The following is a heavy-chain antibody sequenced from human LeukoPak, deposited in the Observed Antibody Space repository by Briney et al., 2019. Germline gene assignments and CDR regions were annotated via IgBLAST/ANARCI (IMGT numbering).Heavy chain of an antibody. V-gene: IGHV3-23*01. J-gene: IGHJ4*02. Sequence: PGGSLRLSCAASGFTFSSYAMSWVRQAPGKGLEWVSAISGSGGSTYYADSVKGRSTTSRDNSKNTLYLQMNSLRAEDTAVYYCAKDETPYYYDSSGYYDYWGQGTLVTVSS. CDR1: GFTFSSYA. CDR2: ISGSGGST. D-gene: IGHD3-22*01. CDR3: AKDETPYYYDSSGYYDY.